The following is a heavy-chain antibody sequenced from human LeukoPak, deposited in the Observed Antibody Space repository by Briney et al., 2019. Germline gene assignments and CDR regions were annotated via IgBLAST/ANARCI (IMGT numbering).Heavy chain of an antibody. CDR1: GGTFSSYA. V-gene: IGHV1-69*04. J-gene: IGHJ4*02. D-gene: IGHD3-22*01. Sequence: ASVKVSCKASGGTFSSYAISWVRQAPGQGLEWMGRIIPILGIANYAQKFQGRVTITADKSTSTAYMELSSLRSEDTAVYYCASPYYYDSSGPRDYFDYWGQGTLVTVSS. CDR3: ASPYYYDSSGPRDYFDY. CDR2: IIPILGIA.